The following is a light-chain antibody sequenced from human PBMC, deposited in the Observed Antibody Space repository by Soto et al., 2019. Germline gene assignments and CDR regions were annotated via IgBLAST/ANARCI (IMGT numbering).Light chain of an antibody. Sequence: EIVLTQSPGTLSLSPGERATLSCRASQSVTSDFLAWYQQKPGQAPRLLIYGASSRAAGVPDRFTGSGSGTHFTLTITRLEPEDVAVYYCQVYGRSPLLYTFGQGTKL. CDR3: QVYGRSPLLYT. CDR1: QSVTSDF. V-gene: IGKV3-20*01. J-gene: IGKJ2*01. CDR2: GAS.